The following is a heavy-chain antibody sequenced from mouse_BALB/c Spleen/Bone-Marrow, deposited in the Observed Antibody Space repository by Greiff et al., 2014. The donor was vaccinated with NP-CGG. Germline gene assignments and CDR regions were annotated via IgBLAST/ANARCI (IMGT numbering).Heavy chain of an antibody. CDR1: GYTFTDYA. J-gene: IGHJ4*01. Sequence: QVQLQQSGAELVRPGVSVKISCKGSGYTFTDYAMHWVKQSHAKSLEWIGIISTYYGDASYSQKFKGKATMTVDKSSSTAYMDLARLTAEDTAIYYGARGPGYDAMDYWGQGTAVTVSS. V-gene: IGHV1S137*01. CDR2: ISTYYGDA. CDR3: ARGPGYDAMDY.